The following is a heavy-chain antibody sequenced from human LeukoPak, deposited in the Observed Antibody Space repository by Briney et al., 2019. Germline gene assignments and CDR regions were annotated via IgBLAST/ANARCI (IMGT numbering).Heavy chain of an antibody. Sequence: GGSLRLSCAASGFTFSSYAMSWVRQAPGKGLEWVSSISSSSSYIYYADSVKGRFTTSRDNAKNSLYLQMNSLRAEDTAVYYCARGGAGKRYNWFDPWGQGTLVTVSS. CDR3: ARGGAGKRYNWFDP. J-gene: IGHJ5*02. CDR1: GFTFSSYA. CDR2: ISSSSSYI. V-gene: IGHV3-21*01. D-gene: IGHD6-13*01.